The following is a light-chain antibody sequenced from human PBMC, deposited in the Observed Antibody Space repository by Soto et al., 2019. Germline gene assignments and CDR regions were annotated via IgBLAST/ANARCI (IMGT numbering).Light chain of an antibody. CDR1: QDIRND. V-gene: IGKV1-6*01. J-gene: IGKJ1*01. CDR3: LHDYNYPRT. Sequence: AIQMTQSPSSLSASVGDRVTITCRASQDIRNDLGWYQQKIGRAPKLLIYAASTLQSGVPSRFSGSGSGTDFTLTISSLQPDDFATYYCLHDYNYPRTFGQGTKVDIK. CDR2: AAS.